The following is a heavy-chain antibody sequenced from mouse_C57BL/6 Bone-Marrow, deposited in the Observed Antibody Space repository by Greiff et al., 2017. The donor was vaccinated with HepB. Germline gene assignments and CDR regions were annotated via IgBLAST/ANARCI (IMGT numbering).Heavy chain of an antibody. CDR1: GYTFTSYW. CDR3: GYSAWFAY. CDR2: IDPSDSYT. Sequence: QVQLQQSGAELVRPGTSVKLSCKASGYTFTSYWMHWVKQRPGQGLEWIGVIDPSDSYTNYNQKFKGKATLTVDTSSSTAYMQLSSLTSEDSAVYYCGYSAWFAYWGQGTLVTVSA. J-gene: IGHJ3*01. V-gene: IGHV1-59*01.